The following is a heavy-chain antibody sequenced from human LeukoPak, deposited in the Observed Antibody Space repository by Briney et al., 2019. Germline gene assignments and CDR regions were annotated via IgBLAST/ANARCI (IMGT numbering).Heavy chain of an antibody. Sequence: AASVKVSCKASGGTFSIYAISWVRQAPGQGLEWMGRIIPILGIANYAQKFQGRVTITADKSTSTAYMELSSLRSEDTAVYYCARGLYYYDSSGSPFDYWGQGTLVTVSS. CDR3: ARGLYYYDSSGSPFDY. CDR1: GGTFSIYA. D-gene: IGHD3-22*01. J-gene: IGHJ4*02. CDR2: IIPILGIA. V-gene: IGHV1-69*04.